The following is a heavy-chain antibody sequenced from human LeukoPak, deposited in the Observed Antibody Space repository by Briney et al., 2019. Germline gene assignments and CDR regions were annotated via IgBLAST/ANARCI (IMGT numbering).Heavy chain of an antibody. Sequence: GASVKVSCKASGYTFTSYDINWVRQAPGQGLEWMGFINPSGSSAAYAQKFQGRLTITRDMFTSTDYMELTSLTSDDTAVYYCARDNSVGETAWWFDPWGQGTLVTVSS. CDR1: GYTFTSYD. V-gene: IGHV1-46*01. J-gene: IGHJ5*02. D-gene: IGHD1-26*01. CDR3: ARDNSVGETAWWFDP. CDR2: INPSGSSA.